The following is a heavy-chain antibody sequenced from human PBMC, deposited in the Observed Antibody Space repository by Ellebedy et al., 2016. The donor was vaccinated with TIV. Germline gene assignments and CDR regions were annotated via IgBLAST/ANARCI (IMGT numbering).Heavy chain of an antibody. Sequence: SETLSLXCTVSGGSISSYYWSWIRQPPGKGLEWIGYIYYSGSTNYNPSLKSRVTISVDTSKNQFSLKLSSVTAADTAVYYCARTYSSGWYDWFDPGAREPWSPSPQ. CDR1: GGSISSYY. CDR3: ARTYSSGWYDWFDP. D-gene: IGHD6-19*01. V-gene: IGHV4-59*01. J-gene: IGHJ5*02. CDR2: IYYSGST.